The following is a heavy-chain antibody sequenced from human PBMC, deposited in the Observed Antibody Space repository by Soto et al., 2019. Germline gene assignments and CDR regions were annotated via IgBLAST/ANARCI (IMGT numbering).Heavy chain of an antibody. D-gene: IGHD2-2*01. V-gene: IGHV3-30*18. J-gene: IGHJ6*02. Sequence: GGSLRLSCAASGFTFSSYGMHLVRQAPGKGLEWVAVISYDGSNKYYADSVKGRFTISRDNSKNTLYLQMNSLRAEDTAVYYCAKGPRIVVPAAMRTEYYYGMDVWGQGTTVTVSS. CDR1: GFTFSSYG. CDR3: AKGPRIVVPAAMRTEYYYGMDV. CDR2: ISYDGSNK.